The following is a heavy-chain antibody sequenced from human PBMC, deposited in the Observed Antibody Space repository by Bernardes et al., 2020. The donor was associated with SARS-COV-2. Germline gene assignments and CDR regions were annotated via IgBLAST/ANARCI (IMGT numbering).Heavy chain of an antibody. V-gene: IGHV3-66*01. Sequence: GGSLRLSCAASEFVSRNYMSWVRQTPSKGLEWVSIIYPSGNTYYADSVKGRFTISRDNSKNVAYLQMNCLRAEDTAVYYCARGRRRGYCSGGSCYPFDYWGQGILVTVSS. J-gene: IGHJ4*02. CDR2: IYPSGNT. CDR3: ARGRRRGYCSGGSCYPFDY. D-gene: IGHD2-15*01. CDR1: EFVSRNY.